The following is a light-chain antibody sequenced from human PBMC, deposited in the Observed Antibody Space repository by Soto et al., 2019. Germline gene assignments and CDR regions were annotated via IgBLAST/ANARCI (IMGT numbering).Light chain of an antibody. CDR1: QSVLYSSNNNNY. Sequence: DIVMTQSPDSLAVSLGERATINCKSSQSVLYSSNNNNYLAWYQQKPGQPPKLLIYWASTRVSGVPDRFSGSGSGTDFTLTINSLQAEDVAVYYCQRYNNWPLTFGGGTKVDIK. V-gene: IGKV4-1*01. CDR3: QRYNNWPLT. CDR2: WAS. J-gene: IGKJ4*01.